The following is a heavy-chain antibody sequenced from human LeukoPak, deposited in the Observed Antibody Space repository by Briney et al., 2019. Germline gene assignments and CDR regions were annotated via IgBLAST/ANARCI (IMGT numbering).Heavy chain of an antibody. CDR2: IYSDGSS. J-gene: IGHJ4*02. V-gene: IGHV3-66*01. CDR1: GFTVSSNY. D-gene: IGHD5-18*01. CDR3: ARGGYSYAHDY. Sequence: GGSLRLSCAASGFTVSSNYMSWVRQAPGKGLEWVSVIYSDGSSYYADSVKGRFTISRDNSKNTLYPQMNSLRAEDTAVYYCARGGYSYAHDYWGQGTLVTVSS.